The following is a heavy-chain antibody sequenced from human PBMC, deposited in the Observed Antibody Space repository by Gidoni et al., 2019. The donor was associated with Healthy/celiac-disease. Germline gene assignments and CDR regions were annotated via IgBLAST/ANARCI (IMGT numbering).Heavy chain of an antibody. J-gene: IGHJ5*02. CDR3: ARPSPGSSIRS. Sequence: QLQLQESGPGLVKPSETLSLTCTVSGGPISSSSYYWGWIRQPPGKGLEWIGSIYYRGSTYYNPSLKSRATISVDTSKNQFSLKLSSVTAADTAVYYCARPSPGSSIRSWGQGTLVTVSS. D-gene: IGHD2-2*01. CDR2: IYYRGST. V-gene: IGHV4-39*01. CDR1: GGPISSSSYY.